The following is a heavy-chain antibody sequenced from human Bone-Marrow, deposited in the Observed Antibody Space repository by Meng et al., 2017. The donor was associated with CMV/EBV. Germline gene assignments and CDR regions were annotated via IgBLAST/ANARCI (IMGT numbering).Heavy chain of an antibody. CDR3: AREATLYSSSWAFFDY. Sequence: ASVKVSCKASGYTFTSYYMHWVRQAPGQGLEWMGIINPSGGSTSYAQKFQGRVTITTHESTSTAYMELSSLRSEDTAVYYCAREATLYSSSWAFFDYWGQGTLVTVSS. J-gene: IGHJ4*02. V-gene: IGHV1-46*01. CDR1: GYTFTSYY. D-gene: IGHD6-13*01. CDR2: INPSGGST.